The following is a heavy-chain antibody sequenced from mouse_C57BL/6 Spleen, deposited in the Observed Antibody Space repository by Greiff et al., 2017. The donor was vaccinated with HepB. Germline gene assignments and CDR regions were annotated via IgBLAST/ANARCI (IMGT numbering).Heavy chain of an antibody. Sequence: LQQPGASVQLSCKASGYTFTSYWMHWVKQRPGQGLEWIGMIHPNSGSTNYNEKFKSKATLTVDKSSSTAYMQLSSLTSEDSAVYYCARQLGYWGQGTTLTVSS. D-gene: IGHD3-1*01. CDR2: IHPNSGST. J-gene: IGHJ2*01. CDR1: GYTFTSYW. V-gene: IGHV1-64*01. CDR3: ARQLGY.